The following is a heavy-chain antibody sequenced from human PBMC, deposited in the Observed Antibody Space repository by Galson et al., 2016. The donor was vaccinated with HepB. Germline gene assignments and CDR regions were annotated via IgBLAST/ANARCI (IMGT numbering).Heavy chain of an antibody. D-gene: IGHD1-26*01. Sequence: SLRLSCAASGFTFNNYWMGWVRQAPGKGLEWVANIKQDGSEEHYVDSLKGRFAISRDNAKNSLFLQMNSLRVEDTAVYYCARERRGYYASPFDPWGQGTLVFVSS. CDR3: ARERRGYYASPFDP. CDR2: IKQDGSEE. CDR1: GFTFNNYW. V-gene: IGHV3-7*03. J-gene: IGHJ5*02.